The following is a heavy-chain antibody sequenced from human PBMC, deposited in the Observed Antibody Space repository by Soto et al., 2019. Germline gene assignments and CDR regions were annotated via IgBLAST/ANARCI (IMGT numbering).Heavy chain of an antibody. Sequence: GGSLRLSCTCPGFTFSSYAMHWGLLSPGKGLEWVAVVSYDGSIENYADSVRVRFTISRDNSKNTVFLQMNSLRVEDTAVYYCAKDLYYYDFSLDDSWGQGTLVTVSS. V-gene: IGHV3-30*04. CDR2: VSYDGSIE. CDR1: GFTFSSYA. CDR3: AKDLYYYDFSLDDS. D-gene: IGHD3-16*01. J-gene: IGHJ5*02.